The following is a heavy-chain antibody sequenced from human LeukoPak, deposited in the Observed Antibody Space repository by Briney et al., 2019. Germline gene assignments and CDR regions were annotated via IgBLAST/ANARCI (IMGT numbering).Heavy chain of an antibody. CDR3: ARDLYGSGSHNRDY. V-gene: IGHV1-2*02. Sequence: ASVKVSCKASGYTFTGYYMHWVRQAPGQGLEWMGWINPNSGGTNYAQKFQGRVTMTRDTSISTAYMELSRLRSDDMAVYYCARDLYGSGSHNRDYWGQGTLVTVSS. CDR1: GYTFTGYY. CDR2: INPNSGGT. D-gene: IGHD3-10*01. J-gene: IGHJ4*02.